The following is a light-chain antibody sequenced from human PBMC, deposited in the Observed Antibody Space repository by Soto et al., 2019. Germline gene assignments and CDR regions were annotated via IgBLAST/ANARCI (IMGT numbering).Light chain of an antibody. Sequence: DIQMTQSPSSLSASVGDRVTITCRASQSIGNFLTWYQQKPWKAPTLRIYAASGLQSGFPSRFSGSGSGTDFALTLSILQPDDFATYYCQLTYTVPHPFGPGTKVDIK. V-gene: IGKV1-39*01. CDR2: AAS. J-gene: IGKJ3*01. CDR1: QSIGNF. CDR3: QLTYTVPHP.